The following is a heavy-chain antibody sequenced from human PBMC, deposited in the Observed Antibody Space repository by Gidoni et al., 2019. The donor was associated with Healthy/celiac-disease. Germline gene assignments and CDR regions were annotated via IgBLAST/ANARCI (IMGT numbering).Heavy chain of an antibody. D-gene: IGHD3-22*01. CDR3: ARSSGDYYDSSGPFDY. V-gene: IGHV3-53*01. Sequence: EVQLVESGGGLIQPGGSLRLSCAASGFTVSSNYMSWVRQAPGKGLEWVSVIYSGGSTYYADSVKGRFTISRDNSKNTLYLQMNSLRAEDTAVYYCARSSGDYYDSSGPFDYWGQGTLVTVSS. CDR2: IYSGGST. CDR1: GFTVSSNY. J-gene: IGHJ4*02.